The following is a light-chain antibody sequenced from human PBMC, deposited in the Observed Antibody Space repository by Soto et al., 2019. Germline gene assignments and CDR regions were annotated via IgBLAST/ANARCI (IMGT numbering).Light chain of an antibody. CDR3: SSYAGNNIVV. CDR1: SGDVGGDNY. CDR2: EVS. J-gene: IGLJ2*01. V-gene: IGLV2-8*01. Sequence: QSVLTQPPSVSGSPGQSVTISCSGTSGDVGGDNYVSWYQQHPGTAPKLVIYEVSERPSAVPDRFSGSKSGNTASLTVSGLQADDEADYYCSSYAGNNIVVFGGGTKVTVL.